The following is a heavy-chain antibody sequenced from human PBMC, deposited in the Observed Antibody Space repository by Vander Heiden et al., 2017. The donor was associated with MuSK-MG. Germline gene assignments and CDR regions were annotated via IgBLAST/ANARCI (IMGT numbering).Heavy chain of an antibody. D-gene: IGHD6-6*01. CDR1: GFTFSGDA. J-gene: IGHJ4*02. Sequence: VQLVESGGGLVRPGGSLRLSCAASGFTFSGDAMNWVRQAPGKGLEWVSSINKNSRYKDYADSVKGRFSISRDNAKNSLYLKMNSLRVEDTAVYYCARGSNSYNWGQGTLVTVSS. V-gene: IGHV3-21*01. CDR3: ARGSNSYN. CDR2: INKNSRYK.